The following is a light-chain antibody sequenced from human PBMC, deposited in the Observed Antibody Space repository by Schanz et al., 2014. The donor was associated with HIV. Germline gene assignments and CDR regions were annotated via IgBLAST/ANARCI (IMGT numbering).Light chain of an antibody. J-gene: IGKJ2*01. Sequence: DIQMTQSPSTLSASVGDRVSITCRASQSISPWLAWYQQMPAKAPKLLIYAASTLHSGVPSRFSGSGSGTEFTLTISSLQPDDFATYFCLHYNDFTSTFGQGTKLEIK. CDR1: QSISPW. CDR3: LHYNDFTST. V-gene: IGKV1-5*01. CDR2: AAS.